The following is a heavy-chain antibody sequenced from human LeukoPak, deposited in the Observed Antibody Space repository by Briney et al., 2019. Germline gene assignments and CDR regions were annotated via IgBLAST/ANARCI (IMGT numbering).Heavy chain of an antibody. CDR3: AICLYGSGSASCYAYDMAV. CDR2: FIPVHGKA. D-gene: IGHD3-3*01. V-gene: IGHV1-69*11. Sequence: ASVKVSCKASGCSFTSYGLNWVRQARGQGLEWMGWFIPVHGKAKYAQKLQGRVTITADVSTSTAYVALSSLRYEDTAVDYTAICLYGSGSASCYAYDMAVQGKGITVS. J-gene: IGHJ6*04. CDR1: GCSFTSYG.